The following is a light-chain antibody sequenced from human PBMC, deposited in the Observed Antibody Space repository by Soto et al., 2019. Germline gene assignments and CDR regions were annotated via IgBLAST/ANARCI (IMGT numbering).Light chain of an antibody. CDR2: KAS. V-gene: IGKV1-5*03. Sequence: DIQMTQSPSTLSASVGDRVTITCRASQSISTWLAWYQQEPGKAPKLLIHKASSLQSGVPSRFSGSGSGTDFTLTISSLQPEDFATYYCQQANSFPYTFGQGTKLEIK. J-gene: IGKJ2*01. CDR1: QSISTW. CDR3: QQANSFPYT.